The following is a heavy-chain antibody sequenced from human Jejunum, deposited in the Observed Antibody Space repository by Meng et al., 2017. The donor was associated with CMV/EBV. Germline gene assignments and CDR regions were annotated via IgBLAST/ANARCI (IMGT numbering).Heavy chain of an antibody. CDR3: ARDYRGPYGSGSYLFDY. J-gene: IGHJ4*02. D-gene: IGHD3-10*01. Sequence: GFSVSDNGMTWVRQAPGKGLEWVSVIYSGGNTYYADSVKGRFTISRDNPKNTLYLQMNSLRAEDTAVYYCARDYRGPYGSGSYLFDYWGQGTLVTVSS. V-gene: IGHV3-66*02. CDR1: GFSVSDNG. CDR2: IYSGGNT.